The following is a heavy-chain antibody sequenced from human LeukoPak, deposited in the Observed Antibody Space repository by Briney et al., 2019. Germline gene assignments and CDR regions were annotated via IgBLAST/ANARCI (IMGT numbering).Heavy chain of an antibody. Sequence: GGSLRLSCAASGFTFSSYDMHWVRQAPGKGLEWVAVISYDGSNKYYADSVKGRFTISRDNSKNTLYLQMNSLRAEDTAVYYCAKMDTGYSSGFFLWGQGTLVTVSS. V-gene: IGHV3-30*18. CDR2: ISYDGSNK. J-gene: IGHJ4*02. CDR3: AKMDTGYSSGFFL. CDR1: GFTFSSYD. D-gene: IGHD6-19*01.